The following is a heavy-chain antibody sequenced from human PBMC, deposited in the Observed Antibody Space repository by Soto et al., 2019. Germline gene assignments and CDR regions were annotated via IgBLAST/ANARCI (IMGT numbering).Heavy chain of an antibody. J-gene: IGHJ5*02. CDR2: IYHSGST. CDR3: ARVVVVAATNWFDP. D-gene: IGHD2-15*01. CDR1: GGSISSGGYS. Sequence: TLSLTCAVSGGSISSGGYSWSWIRQPPGKGLEWIGYIYHSGSTYYNPSLKSRVTISVDRSKNQFSLKLSSVTAADTAVYYCARVVVVAATNWFDPWGQGTLVTVSS. V-gene: IGHV4-30-2*01.